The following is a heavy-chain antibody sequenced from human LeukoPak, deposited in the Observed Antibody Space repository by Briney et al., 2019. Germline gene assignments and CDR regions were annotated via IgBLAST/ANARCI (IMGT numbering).Heavy chain of an antibody. V-gene: IGHV3-23*01. D-gene: IGHD3-9*01. CDR2: ISGSGGST. CDR3: ARDEGRGILTGYYVDY. Sequence: PGGSLRLSCAASGFTFSSYGMSWVRQAPGKGLEWVSAISGSGGSTYYADSVKGRFTISRDNSKNTLYLQMNSLRAEDTAVYYCARDEGRGILTGYYVDYWGQGTLVTVSS. CDR1: GFTFSSYG. J-gene: IGHJ4*02.